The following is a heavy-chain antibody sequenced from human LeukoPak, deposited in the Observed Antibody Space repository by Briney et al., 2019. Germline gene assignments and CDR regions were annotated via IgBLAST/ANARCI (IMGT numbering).Heavy chain of an antibody. J-gene: IGHJ3*02. CDR1: GDSISSRGYY. V-gene: IGHV4-39*01. CDR3: ASQRRDGYHDAFDI. CDR2: MYYSGST. Sequence: SETLSLTCTVSGDSISSRGYYWGWVRQPPGKGLEWIGSMYYSGSTYYNPSLKSRVTISVDTSKNQFSLKVGSVTAADTAVYYCASQRRDGYHDAFDIWGQGTMVTVSS. D-gene: IGHD5-24*01.